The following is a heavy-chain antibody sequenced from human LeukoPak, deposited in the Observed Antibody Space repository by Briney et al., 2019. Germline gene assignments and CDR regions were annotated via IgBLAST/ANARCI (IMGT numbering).Heavy chain of an antibody. J-gene: IGHJ4*02. CDR2: LSYTGKT. D-gene: IGHD2/OR15-2a*01. CDR1: GVSVSTSH. CDR3: SEGYFEPFDH. Sequence: PSETLSLTCNVSGVSVSTSHWNWVRQRPGKGLEWIGCLSYTGKTDYNPSLKSRVSISLGSSNNHFSLKLTSVTAADTAVYYCSEGYFEPFDHWGQGILVTVSS. V-gene: IGHV4-59*02.